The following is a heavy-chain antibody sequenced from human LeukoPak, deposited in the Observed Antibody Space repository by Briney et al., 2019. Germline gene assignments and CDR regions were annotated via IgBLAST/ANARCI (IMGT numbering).Heavy chain of an antibody. CDR3: ARREGSGSYFDY. V-gene: IGHV4-34*01. J-gene: IGHJ4*02. D-gene: IGHD3-10*01. Sequence: PSETLSLTCAVYGVSFSGYYWSWIRQPPGKGLEWIGEINHSGSTNYNPSLKSRVTISVDTSKNQFSLKLSSVTAADTAVYYCARREGSGSYFDYWGQGTLVTVSS. CDR1: GVSFSGYY. CDR2: INHSGST.